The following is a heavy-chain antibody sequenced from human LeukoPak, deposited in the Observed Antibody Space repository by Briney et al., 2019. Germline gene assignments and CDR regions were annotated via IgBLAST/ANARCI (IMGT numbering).Heavy chain of an antibody. D-gene: IGHD6-19*01. CDR3: ASINSIVVAGIHYFEY. V-gene: IGHV3-13*04. CDR2: IGTAGDT. Sequence: GGSLRLSCAASGFTFSNYDIHWVRQATGKGLQWVSAIGTAGDTYYVDSVRGRFTISRDNAKNSLYLQMNSLRAEDTAMYYCASINSIVVAGIHYFEYWGQGTLVTVSS. CDR1: GFTFSNYD. J-gene: IGHJ4*02.